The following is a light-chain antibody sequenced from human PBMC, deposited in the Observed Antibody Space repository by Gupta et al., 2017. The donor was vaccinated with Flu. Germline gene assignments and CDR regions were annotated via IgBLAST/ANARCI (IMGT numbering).Light chain of an antibody. Sequence: SYGLTQSPSVSVSPGQTASISCSGDKLNDKYVSWYQQRPGQTPIMVIYQDTTRPLGIPERFSASNSGNTATLTITGTQSMDEGDYYCQAWHSHVAVFGGGTTLTVL. J-gene: IGLJ3*02. CDR1: KLNDKY. V-gene: IGLV3-1*01. CDR2: QDT. CDR3: QAWHSHVAV.